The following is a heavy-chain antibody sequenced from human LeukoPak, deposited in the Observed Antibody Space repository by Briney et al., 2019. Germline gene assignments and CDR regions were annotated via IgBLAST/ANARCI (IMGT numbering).Heavy chain of an antibody. J-gene: IGHJ5*02. CDR2: IIPIFGTA. V-gene: IGHV1-69*06. Sequence: GASVKVSCKASGGTFSSYAISWVRQAPGQGLEWMGGIIPIFGTANYAQKFQGRVTITADKSTSTAYMELSSLRSEDTAVYYCASSLLDYGDSYSWFDPWGQGTLVTVSS. CDR3: ASSLLDYGDSYSWFDP. CDR1: GGTFSSYA. D-gene: IGHD4-17*01.